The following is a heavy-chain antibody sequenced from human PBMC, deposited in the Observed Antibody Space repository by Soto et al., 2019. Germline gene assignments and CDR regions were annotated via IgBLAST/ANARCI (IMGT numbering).Heavy chain of an antibody. V-gene: IGHV4-30-4*01. CDR3: VRYCSTTKCPFDY. CDR1: GGSISSGGSY. J-gene: IGHJ4*02. D-gene: IGHD2-2*01. Sequence: SETLSLTCTVSGGSISSGGSYWGWIRQPPGKGLXWIXXIXXSXXXXXNXXLKSRVTLSVDTSKNQFSLNLSSVTAAETAVYYCVRYCSTTKCPFDYWGQGTLVTVSS. CDR2: IXXSXXX.